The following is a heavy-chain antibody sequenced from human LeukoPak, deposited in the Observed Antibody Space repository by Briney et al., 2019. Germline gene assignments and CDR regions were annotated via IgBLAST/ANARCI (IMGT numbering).Heavy chain of an antibody. J-gene: IGHJ3*02. V-gene: IGHV3-23*01. CDR3: AKPRVRGVSLGAFDI. Sequence: PGGSLRLSCAATGFTFSSYAMSWVRQAPGKGLEWVSAISGSGGSTYYADSVKGRFTISRDNSKNTLYLQMNSLRAEDTAVYYCAKPRVRGVSLGAFDIWGQGTMVTVSS. CDR2: ISGSGGST. D-gene: IGHD3-10*01. CDR1: GFTFSSYA.